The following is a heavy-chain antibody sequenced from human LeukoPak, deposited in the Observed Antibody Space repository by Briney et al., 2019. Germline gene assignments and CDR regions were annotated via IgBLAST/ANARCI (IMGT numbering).Heavy chain of an antibody. CDR3: AKSQIQLWLGNWFDP. Sequence: GGSLRLSCAAPGFTFSSYAMSWVRQAPGKGLEWVSAISGSGGSTYYADSVKGRFTISRDNSKNTLYLQMNSLRAEDTAVYYCAKSQIQLWLGNWFDPWGQGTLVTVSS. J-gene: IGHJ5*02. CDR2: ISGSGGST. D-gene: IGHD5-18*01. V-gene: IGHV3-23*01. CDR1: GFTFSSYA.